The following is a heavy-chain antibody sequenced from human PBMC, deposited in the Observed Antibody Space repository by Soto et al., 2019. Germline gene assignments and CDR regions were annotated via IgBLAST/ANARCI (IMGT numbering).Heavy chain of an antibody. J-gene: IGHJ4*02. CDR2: INAGNGNT. CDR3: ARDFGCSSGWYSSYFDY. CDR1: GDSFTSYA. Sequence: GASVKLSCKACGDSFTSYAMHWVRQAPKQRLEWMGWINAGNGNTKYSQKFQGRVTITRDTSASTAYMELSSLRSEDTVVYYCARDFGCSSGWYSSYFDYWGQGTLVTVS. V-gene: IGHV1-3*01. D-gene: IGHD6-19*01.